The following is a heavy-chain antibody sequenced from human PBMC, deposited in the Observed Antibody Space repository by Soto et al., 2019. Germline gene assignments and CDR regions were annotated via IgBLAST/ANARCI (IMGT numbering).Heavy chain of an antibody. CDR2: ISGSGGST. D-gene: IGHD6-6*01. CDR1: GFTFSSYA. V-gene: IGHV3-23*01. CDR3: AKINSSSSPYYFDY. J-gene: IGHJ4*02. Sequence: PGGSLRLSCAASGFTFSSYAMSCVRKTPGKGLEWVSAISGSGGSTYYADSVKGRFTISRDNSKNTLYLQMNSLRAEDTAIYYCAKINSSSSPYYFDYWGQGTLVTVSS.